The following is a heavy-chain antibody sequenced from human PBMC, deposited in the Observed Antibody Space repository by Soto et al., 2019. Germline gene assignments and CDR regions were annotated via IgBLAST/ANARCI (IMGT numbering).Heavy chain of an antibody. V-gene: IGHV3-23*01. J-gene: IGHJ4*02. D-gene: IGHD3-10*01. Sequence: EVQLLESGGGLVQPGGSLRLSCAASGFTFSSYAMSWVRQAPGKGLEWVSAISGSGGSTYYVDSVKGRFTISRDNSKNTLYLQMNSVRAEDTAVYYCAKGALLWFGELSYFDSWGQGTLVTVSS. CDR1: GFTFSSYA. CDR3: AKGALLWFGELSYFDS. CDR2: ISGSGGST.